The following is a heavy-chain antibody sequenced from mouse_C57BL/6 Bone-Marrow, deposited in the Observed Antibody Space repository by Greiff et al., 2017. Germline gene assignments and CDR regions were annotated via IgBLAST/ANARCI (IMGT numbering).Heavy chain of an antibody. Sequence: EVQVVESGGDLVKPGGSLKLSCAASGFTFSSYGMSWVRQTPDKRLEWVATISSGGSYTYYPDSVKGRFTISRDNAKNTLYLQMSSLKSEDTAMYYCARRGGSYDYFDYWGQGTTLTVSS. CDR1: GFTFSSYG. CDR2: ISSGGSYT. CDR3: ARRGGSYDYFDY. V-gene: IGHV5-6*01. J-gene: IGHJ2*01. D-gene: IGHD1-1*02.